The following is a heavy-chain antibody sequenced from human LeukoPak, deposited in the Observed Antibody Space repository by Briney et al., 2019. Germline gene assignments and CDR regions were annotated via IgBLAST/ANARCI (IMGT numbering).Heavy chain of an antibody. CDR3: AHRLVTNWAFDY. Sequence: SGPTLVNPTQTLTLTCAFSGFSLNTSGVGVGWIRQPPGKALEWLALIYWDDDKRYSPSLKSRLTITTDTSKNQVVLTMTNMDPVDTATYYCAHRLVTNWAFDYWGQGTLVTASS. D-gene: IGHD1-1*01. V-gene: IGHV2-5*02. J-gene: IGHJ4*02. CDR1: GFSLNTSGVG. CDR2: IYWDDDK.